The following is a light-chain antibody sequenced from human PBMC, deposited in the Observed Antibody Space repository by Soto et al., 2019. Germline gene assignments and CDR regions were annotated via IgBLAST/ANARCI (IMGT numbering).Light chain of an antibody. Sequence: EIVLTQSPGTLSLSPGERATLSCRASQSVYSSYLAWYHHKPGQAPRHLIYSASSRATGIPDRFSGSGSGTDFTLTISRLEPEDFAVYYCQYYGASLYTFGQGTKVDIK. V-gene: IGKV3-20*01. CDR2: SAS. CDR3: QYYGASLYT. CDR1: QSVYSSY. J-gene: IGKJ2*01.